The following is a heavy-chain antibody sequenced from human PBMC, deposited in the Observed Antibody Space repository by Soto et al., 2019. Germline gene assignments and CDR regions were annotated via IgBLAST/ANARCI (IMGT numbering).Heavy chain of an antibody. CDR1: GYSISSGYY. V-gene: IGHV4-38-2*02. Sequence: SETLSLTCAVSGYSISSGYYWGWIRQPPGKGLEWIGSIYHSGSTYYNPSLKSRVTISVDTSKNQFSLKLSSVTAADTAVYYCARDRGLYGSGSYYNPNWFDPWGQGIPVTVSS. CDR2: IYHSGST. J-gene: IGHJ5*02. D-gene: IGHD3-10*01. CDR3: ARDRGLYGSGSYYNPNWFDP.